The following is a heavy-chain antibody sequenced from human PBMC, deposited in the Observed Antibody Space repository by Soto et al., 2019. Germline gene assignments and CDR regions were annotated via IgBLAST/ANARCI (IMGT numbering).Heavy chain of an antibody. CDR1: GFTFTRYS. CDR3: ARESEDLTSNFDY. J-gene: IGHJ4*02. Sequence: ESLRLSCAASGFTFTRYSMNGVRQAPGKGLEWVSSISSTTNYIYYGDSMKGRFTISRDNAKNSLYLEMNSLRAEDTAVYYCARESEDLTSNFDYWGQGTLVTVSS. V-gene: IGHV3-21*06. CDR2: ISSTTNYI.